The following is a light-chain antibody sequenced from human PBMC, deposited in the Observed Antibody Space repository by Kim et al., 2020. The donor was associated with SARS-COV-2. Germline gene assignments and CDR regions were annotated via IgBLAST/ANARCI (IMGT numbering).Light chain of an antibody. V-gene: IGLV3-19*01. CDR2: NKN. CDR3: NSRDRNGNHVM. CDR1: RLGKYD. J-gene: IGLJ3*02. Sequence: ALGPTFRITCQGDRLGKYDASWYQQKPGQAPLLILYNKNNRPSGIPDRFSGSRSGNTASLTITGAQAEDEADYYCNSRDRNGNHVMFGGGTQLTVL.